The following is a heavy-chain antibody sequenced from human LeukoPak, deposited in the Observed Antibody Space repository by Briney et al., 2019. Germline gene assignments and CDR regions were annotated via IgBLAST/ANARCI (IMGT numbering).Heavy chain of an antibody. V-gene: IGHV6-1*01. CDR1: GDSVSSKSAA. J-gene: IGHJ4*02. CDR2: TYYRSKWYN. D-gene: IGHD3-22*01. CDR3: ATDNRITMIVVLDY. Sequence: SQTLSLTGAISGDSVSSKSAAWNWIRQSPSRGLEWLGRTYYRSKWYNDYAVSVESRITINPDTSKNQFSLQLNSVTPEDTAVYYCATDNRITMIVVLDYWGQGTLVTVSS.